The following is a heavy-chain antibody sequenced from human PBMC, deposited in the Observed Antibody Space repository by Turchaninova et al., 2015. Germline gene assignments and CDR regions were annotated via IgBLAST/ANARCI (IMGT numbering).Heavy chain of an antibody. J-gene: IGHJ4*02. CDR2: INHSGST. D-gene: IGHD3-22*01. Sequence: QVQLQQWGAGRLKPSETLYLTCVVYGGSVSGYYWSWIRQPPGKGLEWIGEINHSGSTNYNPSLKSRVTISVDTSKNQFSLKLSSVTAADTAVYYCARAIARYFDYWGQGTLVTVSS. CDR3: ARAIARYFDY. V-gene: IGHV4-34*01. CDR1: GGSVSGYY.